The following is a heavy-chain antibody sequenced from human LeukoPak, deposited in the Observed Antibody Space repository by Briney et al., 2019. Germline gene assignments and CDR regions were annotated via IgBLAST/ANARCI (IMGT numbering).Heavy chain of an antibody. D-gene: IGHD2-2*01. CDR1: GFTFSSYG. CDR2: IWYDGSNK. V-gene: IGHV3-33*01. CDR3: ARAWRRVVPAASLDWFDP. J-gene: IGHJ5*02. Sequence: GGSLRLSCAASGFTFSSYGMHWARQAPGKGLEWVAVIWYDGSNKYYADSVKGRFTISRDNSKNTLYLQMNSLRAEDTAVYYCARAWRRVVPAASLDWFDPWGQGTLVTVSS.